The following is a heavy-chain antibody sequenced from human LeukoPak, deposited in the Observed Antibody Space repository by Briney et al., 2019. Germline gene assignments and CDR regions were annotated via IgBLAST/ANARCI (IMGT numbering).Heavy chain of an antibody. V-gene: IGHV1-18*01. CDR3: ARVSDLGYCSGGSCYLGGYFDY. Sequence: ASVKVSCKASGYTFTTYGISWVRQAPGQGLEWMGWISTYSGNTNYAQKFQGRVTMTTDTSTSTAYMELRSLRSEDTAVYYCARVSDLGYCSGGSCYLGGYFDYWGQGTLVTVSS. D-gene: IGHD2-15*01. CDR1: GYTFTTYG. J-gene: IGHJ4*02. CDR2: ISTYSGNT.